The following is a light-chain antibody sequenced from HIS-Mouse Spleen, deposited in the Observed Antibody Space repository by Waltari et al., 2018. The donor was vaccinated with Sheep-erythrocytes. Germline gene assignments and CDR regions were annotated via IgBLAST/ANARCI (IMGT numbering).Light chain of an antibody. V-gene: IGLV2-8*01. CDR3: SSDAGSNNWV. J-gene: IGLJ3*02. Sequence: QSALTQPASVSGSPGQSIPISCTGTSSDVGGYNYVPWYQQHPGKSPTLMIYEVSKRPPGGPDRFSGSKSGNTASLTVSGLQAEDEADYYCSSDAGSNNWVFGGGTKLTVL. CDR2: EVS. CDR1: SSDVGGYNY.